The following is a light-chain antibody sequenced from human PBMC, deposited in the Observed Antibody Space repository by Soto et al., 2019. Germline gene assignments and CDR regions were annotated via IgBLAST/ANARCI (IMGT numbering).Light chain of an antibody. CDR1: QRIATH. V-gene: IGKV1-39*01. CDR2: AAY. Sequence: DIQMTQSPSSLSASVGDTITITCRASQRIATHLNWYQQKPGKAPNLLIYAAYNLQSGLPSRFSGSGSGTDFTLTINSLQPEDFATYYCQQSYSTPRTFGQGTKVDIK. CDR3: QQSYSTPRT. J-gene: IGKJ1*01.